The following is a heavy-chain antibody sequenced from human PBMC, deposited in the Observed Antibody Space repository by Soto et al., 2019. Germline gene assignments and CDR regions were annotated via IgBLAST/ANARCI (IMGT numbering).Heavy chain of an antibody. J-gene: IGHJ6*02. D-gene: IGHD2-2*01. Sequence: GGSLRLSCAASGFTFSSYWMSWVRQAPGKGLEWVANIKQDGSEKYYVDSVKGRFTISRDNAKNSLYLQMNSLRAEDTAVYYCARVNVMHQKSRDIVVVPAAIYYYYGMDVWGQGTTVTVSS. V-gene: IGHV3-7*05. CDR3: ARVNVMHQKSRDIVVVPAAIYYYYGMDV. CDR2: IKQDGSEK. CDR1: GFTFSSYW.